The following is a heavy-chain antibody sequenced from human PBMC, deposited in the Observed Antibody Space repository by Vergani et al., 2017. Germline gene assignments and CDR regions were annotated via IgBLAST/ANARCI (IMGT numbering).Heavy chain of an antibody. V-gene: IGHV4-59*08. CDR2: IYHSGST. Sequence: QVQLQESGPGLMKPSETLSLTCTVSGDSISSYYWTWIRQPPGKGLEWIGYIYHSGSTHYNPSLQSPVTMSVDTSKNLFSLKLSSVTAADTAVYYCTRQVGSNWSNWFDPWGQGTLVTVSS. J-gene: IGHJ5*02. CDR3: TRQVGSNWSNWFDP. D-gene: IGHD6-13*01. CDR1: GDSISSYY.